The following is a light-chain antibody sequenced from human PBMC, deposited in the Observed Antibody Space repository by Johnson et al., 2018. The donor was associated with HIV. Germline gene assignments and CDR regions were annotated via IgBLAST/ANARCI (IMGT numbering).Light chain of an antibody. V-gene: IGLV1-51*02. CDR1: SSTIGNNY. CDR2: KNN. J-gene: IGLJ1*01. Sequence: QSVLTQPPSVSAAPGQKVTISCSGSSSTIGNNYVSWYQVVPGTAPKLLIYKNNERPSGIPDRFSGSKSGTSATLGITGLQTGDEADYYCETWDTSLSAGGVFVTGTKVTVL. CDR3: ETWDTSLSAGGV.